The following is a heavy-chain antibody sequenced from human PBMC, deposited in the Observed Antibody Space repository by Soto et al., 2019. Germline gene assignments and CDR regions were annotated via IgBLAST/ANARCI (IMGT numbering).Heavy chain of an antibody. CDR2: IIPIFGTA. CDR3: ASGPGSSSSWYYFDY. D-gene: IGHD6-13*01. Sequence: ASVKVSCKASGGTFSSYAISWVRQAPGQGLEWMGGIIPIFGTANYAQKFQGRVTITADESTSTAYMELSSLRSEDTAVYYCASGPGSSSSWYYFDYWGQGTLVTVSS. J-gene: IGHJ4*02. V-gene: IGHV1-69*13. CDR1: GGTFSSYA.